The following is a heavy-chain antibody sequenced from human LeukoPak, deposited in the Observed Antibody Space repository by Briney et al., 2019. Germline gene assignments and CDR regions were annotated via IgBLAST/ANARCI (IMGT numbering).Heavy chain of an antibody. Sequence: PGGSLRLSCAASGFTFSSYAMHWVRQAPGKGLEWVAVISYDGSNKYYADSVKGRFTISRDNSKNTLYLQMNSLRAEDTAVYYCARDSQVRGVSPWGQGTLVTVSS. CDR3: ARDSQVRGVSP. V-gene: IGHV3-30-3*01. CDR2: ISYDGSNK. D-gene: IGHD3-10*01. CDR1: GFTFSSYA. J-gene: IGHJ4*02.